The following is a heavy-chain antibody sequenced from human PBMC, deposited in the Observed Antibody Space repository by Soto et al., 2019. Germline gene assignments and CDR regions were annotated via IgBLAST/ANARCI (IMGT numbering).Heavy chain of an antibody. CDR3: ARHSGSSGYFPYSP. CDR1: GASLTGYY. J-gene: IGHJ5*02. Sequence: SETLSLTCVVSGASLTGYYWTWIRQPPGKGLEWIGYIYYSGSTNYNPSLKSRVTISIDTSKTQFSLKLSSVTAADTAVYYCARHSGSSGYFPYSPWGQGTLVTVS. CDR2: IYYSGST. D-gene: IGHD3-22*01. V-gene: IGHV4-59*08.